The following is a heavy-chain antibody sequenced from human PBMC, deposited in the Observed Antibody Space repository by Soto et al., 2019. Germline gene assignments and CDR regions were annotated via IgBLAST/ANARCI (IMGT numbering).Heavy chain of an antibody. CDR3: AKDSLLYGSGFTSPY. V-gene: IGHV3-23*01. D-gene: IGHD3-10*01. CDR2: ISGSGGST. J-gene: IGHJ4*02. CDR1: GFTFSSYA. Sequence: GGSLRLSCAASGFTFSSYAMSWVRQAPGKGLERVSAISGSGGSTYYADSVKGRFTISRDNSKNTLYLQMNSLRAEDTAVYYCAKDSLLYGSGFTSPYWGQGTLVTVSS.